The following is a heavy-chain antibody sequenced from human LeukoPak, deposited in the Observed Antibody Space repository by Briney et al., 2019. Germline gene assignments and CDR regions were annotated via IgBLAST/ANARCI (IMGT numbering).Heavy chain of an antibody. J-gene: IGHJ6*03. D-gene: IGHD1-26*01. V-gene: IGHV3-30*02. CDR1: GFTFSNYG. CDR2: IRHDGSNK. Sequence: GGSLRLSCAASGFTFSNYGMHWVRQAPGKGLEWVAFIRHDGSNKYYADSVKGRFTISRDNSKNTLYLQMNSLRAEDTAVYYCARDPYSGSYGDYYYYYMDVWGKGTTVTISS. CDR3: ARDPYSGSYGDYYYYYMDV.